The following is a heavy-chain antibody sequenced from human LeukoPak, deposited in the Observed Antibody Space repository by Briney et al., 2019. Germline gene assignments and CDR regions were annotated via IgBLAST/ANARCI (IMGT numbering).Heavy chain of an antibody. J-gene: IGHJ4*02. D-gene: IGHD3-10*01. CDR1: GGSISSSSYY. V-gene: IGHV4-39*01. CDR2: IYHSGST. CDR3: ARARSGLWFGELSYYFDY. Sequence: SETLSLTCTVSGGSISSSSYYWGGIRQPPGKGLEWIGSIYHSGSTIYNPSLKSRVTISVDKSKNQFSLKLSSVTAADTAVYYCARARSGLWFGELSYYFDYWGQGTLVTVSS.